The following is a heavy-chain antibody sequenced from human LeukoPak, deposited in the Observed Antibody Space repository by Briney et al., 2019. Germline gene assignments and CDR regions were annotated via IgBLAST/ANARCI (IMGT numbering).Heavy chain of an antibody. Sequence: ASVKVSCKASGYTFTSYGISWARQAPGQGLEWMGWISAYNGNTNYAQKLQGRVTMTTDTSTSTAYMELRSLRSDDTAVYYCARTTYYYGSGSYPADYWGQGTLVTVSS. V-gene: IGHV1-18*01. CDR2: ISAYNGNT. CDR3: ARTTYYYGSGSYPADY. CDR1: GYTFTSYG. D-gene: IGHD3-10*01. J-gene: IGHJ4*02.